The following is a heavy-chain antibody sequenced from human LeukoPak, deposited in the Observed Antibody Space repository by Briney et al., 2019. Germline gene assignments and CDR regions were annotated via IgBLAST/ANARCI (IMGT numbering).Heavy chain of an antibody. J-gene: IGHJ3*02. CDR1: GGSISSYY. CDR3: ARDRGYDILTGYYAFAFDI. Sequence: SSETLSLTCTVSGGSISSYYWSWIRQPPGKGLEWIGYIYYSGSTNYNPSLKSRVTISVDTSKNQFSLKLSSVTAADTAVYYCARDRGYDILTGYYAFAFDIWGQGTMVTVSS. V-gene: IGHV4-59*01. D-gene: IGHD3-9*01. CDR2: IYYSGST.